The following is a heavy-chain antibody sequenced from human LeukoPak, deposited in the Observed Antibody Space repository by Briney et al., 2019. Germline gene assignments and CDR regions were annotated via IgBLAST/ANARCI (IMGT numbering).Heavy chain of an antibody. D-gene: IGHD1-26*01. V-gene: IGHV4-38-2*02. CDR3: ARDLVGATTTDFDY. CDR2: IYHSGST. J-gene: IGHJ4*02. Sequence: SETLSLTCTVSVYSISSGYYWGWIRQPPGKGLEWIGSIYHSGSTYYNPSLKSRVTISVDTSKNQSSLKLSSVTAADTAVYYCARDLVGATTTDFDYWGQGTLVTVSS. CDR1: VYSISSGYY.